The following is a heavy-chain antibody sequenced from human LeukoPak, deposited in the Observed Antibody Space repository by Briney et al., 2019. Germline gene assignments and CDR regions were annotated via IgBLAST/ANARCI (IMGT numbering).Heavy chain of an antibody. V-gene: IGHV3-74*01. CDR2: INSDGSST. Sequence: PGGSLRLSCAASGFTFSSYWMHWVRQAPGKGLVWVSRINSDGSSTSYADSVKGRFTISRDNAKNTLYLQMNSLRAEDTAVYYCARRMSGYYGMDVWGQGTTVTVSS. D-gene: IGHD3-10*01. J-gene: IGHJ6*02. CDR3: ARRMSGYYGMDV. CDR1: GFTFSSYW.